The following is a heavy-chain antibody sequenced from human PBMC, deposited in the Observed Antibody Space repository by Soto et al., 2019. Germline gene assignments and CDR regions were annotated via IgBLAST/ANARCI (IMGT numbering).Heavy chain of an antibody. Sequence: GASVKVSCKASGGTFSSYAISWVRQAPGQGLEWMGGIIPIFGTANYAQKFQGRVTITADESTSTAYMELSSLRSEDTAVYYCARGQVHDYGDYVGKAPVFGDAFDIWGQGTMVTVSS. V-gene: IGHV1-69*13. J-gene: IGHJ3*02. D-gene: IGHD4-17*01. CDR1: GGTFSSYA. CDR2: IIPIFGTA. CDR3: ARGQVHDYGDYVGKAPVFGDAFDI.